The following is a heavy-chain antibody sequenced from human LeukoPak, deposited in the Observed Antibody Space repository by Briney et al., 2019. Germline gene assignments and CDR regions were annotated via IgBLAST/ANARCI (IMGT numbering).Heavy chain of an antibody. D-gene: IGHD3-3*01. V-gene: IGHV3-7*03. CDR1: GFTFSSYW. CDR3: ARGLDYSLQYYDFWSGYSQGVSWFNP. J-gene: IGHJ5*02. Sequence: GGSLRLPCAASGFTFSSYWMSWVRQAPGKGLEWVANIKQDGSEKYYVDSVKGRFTISRDNAKNSLYLQMNSLRAEDTAVYYCARGLDYSLQYYDFWSGYSQGVSWFNPWGQGTLVTVSS. CDR2: IKQDGSEK.